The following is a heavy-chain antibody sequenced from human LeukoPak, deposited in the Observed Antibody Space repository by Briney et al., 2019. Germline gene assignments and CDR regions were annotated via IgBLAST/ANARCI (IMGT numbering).Heavy chain of an antibody. V-gene: IGHV1-46*01. CDR1: GGTFSSYA. J-gene: IGHJ6*03. Sequence: ASVKVSCKTSGGTFSSYAISWVRQAPGQGLEWMGIINPSGGSTSYAQKFQGRVTMTRDTSTSTVYMELSSLRSEDTAVYYCARDSVYYDFWSGYSYFYYYMDVWGKGTTVTVSS. CDR2: INPSGGST. D-gene: IGHD3-3*01. CDR3: ARDSVYYDFWSGYSYFYYYMDV.